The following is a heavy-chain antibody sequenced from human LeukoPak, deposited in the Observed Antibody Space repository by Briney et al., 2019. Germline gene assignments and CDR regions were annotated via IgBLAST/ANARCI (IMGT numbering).Heavy chain of an antibody. CDR2: INPSGGST. Sequence: GASVKVSCKASGYTFTSYYMHWVRQAPGQGLEWMGIINPSGGSTSYAQKFQGRVTMTRDMSTSTVYMELSSLRSEDTAVYYCARDYGDRSVRGESIYWGQGTLVTVSS. V-gene: IGHV1-46*01. CDR1: GYTFTSYY. J-gene: IGHJ4*02. D-gene: IGHD4/OR15-4a*01. CDR3: ARDYGDRSVRGESIY.